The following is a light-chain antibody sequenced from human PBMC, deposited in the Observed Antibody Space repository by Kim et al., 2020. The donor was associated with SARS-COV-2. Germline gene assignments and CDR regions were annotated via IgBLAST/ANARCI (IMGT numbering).Light chain of an antibody. CDR3: ETWDSNTRV. V-gene: IGLV4-60*03. J-gene: IGLJ3*02. CDR1: SGHSSYI. CDR2: LEGSGSY. Sequence: SVKLTCSLSSGHSSYIIAWHQQQPGKAPRYLMKLEGSGSYNKGSGVPDRFSGSSSGAARYLTISSLQSEDEADYYCETWDSNTRVFGGGTQLTVL.